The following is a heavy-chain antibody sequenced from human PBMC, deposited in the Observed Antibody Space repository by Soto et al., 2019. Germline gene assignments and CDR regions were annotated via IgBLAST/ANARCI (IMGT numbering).Heavy chain of an antibody. CDR2: IYSGGST. J-gene: IGHJ6*02. V-gene: IGHV3-66*01. CDR1: GFTVSSNY. D-gene: IGHD3-22*01. Sequence: PGGSLRLSCAASGFTVSSNYMSWVRQAPGKWLEWVSVIYSGGSTYYADSVKGRFTISRDNSKNTLYLQMNSLRAEDTAVYYCARDYYDNYYYYYGMDVWGQGTTVTVSS. CDR3: ARDYYDNYYYYYGMDV.